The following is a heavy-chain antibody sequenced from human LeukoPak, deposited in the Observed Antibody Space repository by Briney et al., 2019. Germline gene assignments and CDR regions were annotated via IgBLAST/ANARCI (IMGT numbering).Heavy chain of an antibody. CDR1: GGSISSYY. J-gene: IGHJ4*02. CDR2: IYYSGST. V-gene: IGHV4-59*08. Sequence: SETLSLTCTVSGGSISSYYWSWIRQPPGKGLEWIGYIYYSGSTNYNPSLKSRVTISVDTSKNQFSLKLSSVTAADTAVYYCARFIAVAGMVDYWGQGTLVTVSS. D-gene: IGHD6-19*01. CDR3: ARFIAVAGMVDY.